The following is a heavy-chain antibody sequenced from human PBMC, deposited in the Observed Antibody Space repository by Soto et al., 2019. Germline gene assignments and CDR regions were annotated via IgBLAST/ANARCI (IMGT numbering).Heavy chain of an antibody. V-gene: IGHV4-39*01. CDR1: GDSVTLSDYY. CDR3: AAHDSGCYYAEY. J-gene: IGHJ4*01. D-gene: IGHD3-22*01. Sequence: QLQLQASGPGLVKPSETLSLTCTVSGDSVTLSDYYWGWIRQPPGKGLEWIGSIHYSGRTYYHPSFKPGVTIAGDTSEKPVSLIVTSVTAVDAAVDYCAAHDSGCYYAEYWGYGTLFTV. CDR2: IHYSGRT.